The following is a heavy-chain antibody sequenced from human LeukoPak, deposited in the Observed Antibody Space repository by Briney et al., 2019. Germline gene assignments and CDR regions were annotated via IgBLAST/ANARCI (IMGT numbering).Heavy chain of an antibody. Sequence: ASVKVSCKASGYTFTSYDFNWVRQATGQRPEWMGWMSPNSGDTGYAQKFQDRVTMTRNTSISTAYMELSSLRSDDTAVYYCARGGPVPAATGADYWGQGTLVTVSS. V-gene: IGHV1-8*01. J-gene: IGHJ4*02. D-gene: IGHD2-2*01. CDR1: GYTFTSYD. CDR3: ARGGPVPAATGADY. CDR2: MSPNSGDT.